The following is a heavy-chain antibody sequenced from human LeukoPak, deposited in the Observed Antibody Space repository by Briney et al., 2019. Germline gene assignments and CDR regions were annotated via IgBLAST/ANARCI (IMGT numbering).Heavy chain of an antibody. CDR1: GFTFSSYS. Sequence: GGSLRLSCAASGFTFSSYSMNWVRQAPGKGLEWVSYISSSSTIYYADSVKGRFTISRDNAKNSLYLQMNSLRAEDTAVYYCARIDYGDQGYFDYWGQGTLATVSS. V-gene: IGHV3-48*01. CDR2: ISSSSTI. D-gene: IGHD4-17*01. J-gene: IGHJ4*02. CDR3: ARIDYGDQGYFDY.